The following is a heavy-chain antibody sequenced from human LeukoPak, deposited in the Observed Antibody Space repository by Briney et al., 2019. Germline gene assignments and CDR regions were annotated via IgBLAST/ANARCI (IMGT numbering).Heavy chain of an antibody. V-gene: IGHV3-30*03. Sequence: GGSLRLSCAASGFTFNRYNMNWVRRAPGKGLEWVAVVSTDGTIKYYADSMKGRFTISRDNSKNTLYLQMNSLRAEDTAVYYCARDGSGGSPYAFDIWGQGTMVTVSS. CDR3: ARDGSGGSPYAFDI. CDR2: VSTDGTIK. D-gene: IGHD2-15*01. J-gene: IGHJ3*02. CDR1: GFTFNRYN.